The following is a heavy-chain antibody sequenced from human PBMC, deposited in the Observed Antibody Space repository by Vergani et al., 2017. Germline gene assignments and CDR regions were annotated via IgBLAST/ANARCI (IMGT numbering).Heavy chain of an antibody. D-gene: IGHD3-22*01. CDR1: GGTFSSYA. V-gene: IGHV1-18*01. CDR2: ISAYNGNT. J-gene: IGHJ6*02. Sequence: QVQLVQSGAEVKKPGSSVKVSCKASGGTFSSYAISWVRQAPGQGLEWMGWISAYNGNTNYEQKLQGRVTMTTDTSTSTAYMELRSLRSDDTAVYYCARDRRVVILLYYYYGMDVWGQGTTVTVSS. CDR3: ARDRRVVILLYYYYGMDV.